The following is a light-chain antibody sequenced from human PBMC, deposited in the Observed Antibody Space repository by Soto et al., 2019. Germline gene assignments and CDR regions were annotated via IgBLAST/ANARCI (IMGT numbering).Light chain of an antibody. CDR1: NIGSKS. CDR2: DDT. V-gene: IGLV3-21*02. Sequence: SYELTQPPSVSVAPGQTARLACAGNNIGSKSVHWYQQRPGQAPVLVVYDDTDRPSGIPERFSGYNSGNTATLTISRVEAGDEADYYCHVWDNVGDHYVFGPGTKLTVL. CDR3: HVWDNVGDHYV. J-gene: IGLJ1*01.